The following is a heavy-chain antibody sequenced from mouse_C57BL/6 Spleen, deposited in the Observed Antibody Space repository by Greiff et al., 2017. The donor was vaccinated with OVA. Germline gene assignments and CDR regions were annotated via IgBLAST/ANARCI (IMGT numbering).Heavy chain of an antibody. CDR3: ARRSGNYVLAWFAY. V-gene: IGHV1-61*01. CDR2: IYPSDSET. J-gene: IGHJ3*01. D-gene: IGHD2-1*01. Sequence: QVQLQQPGAELVRPGSSVKLSCKASGYTFTSYWMDWVKQRPGQGLEWIGNIYPSDSETHYNQKFKDKATLTVDKSSSTAYMQLSSLTAEDSAVYYCARRSGNYVLAWFAYWGQGTLVTVSA. CDR1: GYTFTSYW.